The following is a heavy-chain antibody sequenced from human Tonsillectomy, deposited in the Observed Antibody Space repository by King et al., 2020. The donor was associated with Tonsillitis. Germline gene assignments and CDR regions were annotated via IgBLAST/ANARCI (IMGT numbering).Heavy chain of an antibody. D-gene: IGHD4-17*01. V-gene: IGHV3-74*01. Sequence: VQLVESGGGLVQPGGSLRLSCAGSGFTFSDYWMHWVRQAPGKGLVWVSGINSDGSSIIYADSVKGRITITRDIAKNTLYLQMNGLRAEGTAVYYCARVTTGAFDIWGQGTMVTVSS. CDR2: INSDGSSI. CDR3: ARVTTGAFDI. CDR1: GFTFSDYW. J-gene: IGHJ3*02.